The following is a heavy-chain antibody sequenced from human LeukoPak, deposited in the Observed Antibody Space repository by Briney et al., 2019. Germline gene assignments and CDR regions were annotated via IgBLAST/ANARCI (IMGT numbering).Heavy chain of an antibody. D-gene: IGHD3-9*01. CDR3: ARSGGWLRPYYFDY. CDR2: IYYSGNT. V-gene: IGHV4-59*11. CDR1: GGSISSHY. J-gene: IGHJ4*02. Sequence: SETLSLTCTVSGGSISSHYWSWIRQPPGKGLEWIGYIYYSGNTNYNPSLKSRVTISVDTSKNLFSLKLNSVTAADTAVYYCARSGGWLRPYYFDYWGQGTLVTVSS.